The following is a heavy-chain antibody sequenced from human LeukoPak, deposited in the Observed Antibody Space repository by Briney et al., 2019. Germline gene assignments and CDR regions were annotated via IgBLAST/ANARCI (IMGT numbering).Heavy chain of an antibody. CDR3: ARDRPNTGFDFDY. Sequence: GGSLRLSCAASGFTFSSYSMNWVRQAPGRGLEWLSYITSSSSTIHYADSVKGRFTISRDNAKNSLYLQMNSLRDEDTAVYYCARDRPNTGFDFDYWGRGTLVTVSS. D-gene: IGHD3-10*01. V-gene: IGHV3-48*02. CDR1: GFTFSSYS. J-gene: IGHJ4*02. CDR2: ITSSSSTI.